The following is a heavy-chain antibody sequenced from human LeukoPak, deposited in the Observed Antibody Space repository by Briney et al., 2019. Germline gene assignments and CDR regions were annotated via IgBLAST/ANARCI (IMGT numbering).Heavy chain of an antibody. Sequence: ASVKVFCKASGDTFSSYAISWVRQAPGQGLEWMGGIIPIFGTANYAQKFQGRVTITTDESTSTAYMELSSLRSEDTAVYYCVVPAAISSGWFDPWGQGTLVTVSS. D-gene: IGHD2-2*01. CDR3: VVPAAISSGWFDP. V-gene: IGHV1-69*05. J-gene: IGHJ5*02. CDR2: IIPIFGTA. CDR1: GDTFSSYA.